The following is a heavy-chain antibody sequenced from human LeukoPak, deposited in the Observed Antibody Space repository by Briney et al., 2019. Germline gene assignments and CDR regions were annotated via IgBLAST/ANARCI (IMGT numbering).Heavy chain of an antibody. D-gene: IGHD6-13*01. Sequence: GGSLRLSCAASGFTFSSYGMHWVRQAPGKGLEWVAVISYDGSNKYYADSVKGRFTISRDNSKNTLYLQMNSLRAEDTAVFYCARDSVQSSSYHFDYWGQGTLVTVSS. CDR1: GFTFSSYG. CDR2: ISYDGSNK. V-gene: IGHV3-30*03. J-gene: IGHJ4*02. CDR3: ARDSVQSSSYHFDY.